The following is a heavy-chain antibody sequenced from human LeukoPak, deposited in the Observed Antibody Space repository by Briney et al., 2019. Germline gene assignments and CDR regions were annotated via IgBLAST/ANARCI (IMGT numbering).Heavy chain of an antibody. Sequence: GASVKVSCKASGYTFTGYYMHWVRQAPGQGLEWMGWINPNSGGTSYAQKFQGRVTMTRDTSISTAYMELSRLRSDDTAVYYCARASYSNLQSQVLYWGQGTLVTVSS. CDR2: INPNSGGT. D-gene: IGHD4-11*01. CDR3: ARASYSNLQSQVLY. CDR1: GYTFTGYY. J-gene: IGHJ4*02. V-gene: IGHV1-2*02.